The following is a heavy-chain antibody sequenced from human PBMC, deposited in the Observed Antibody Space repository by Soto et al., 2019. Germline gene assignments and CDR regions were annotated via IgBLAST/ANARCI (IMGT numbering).Heavy chain of an antibody. CDR3: AGVRGPFFFQAEDGIRAVRSVSAFLLNRSSDL. Sequence: PEKGLECIGYIYHSGSTYYKPSLKSRVNIEVDRSKKQFSLKLSSVTAADSAVYYCAGVRGPFFFQAEDGIRAVRSVSAFLLNRSSDL. J-gene: IGHJ2*01. D-gene: IGHD2-2*01. V-gene: IGHV4-30-2*01. CDR2: IYHSGST.